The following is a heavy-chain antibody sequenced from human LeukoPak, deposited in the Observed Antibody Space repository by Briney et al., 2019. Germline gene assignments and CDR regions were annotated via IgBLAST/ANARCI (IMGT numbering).Heavy chain of an antibody. CDR1: GGSFSGYY. CDR3: ARQMTTLAMGRTFDL. J-gene: IGHJ3*01. CDR2: VYYSGSGT. Sequence: SETLSLTCTLSGGSFSGYYWHWIRQPPGKGLEWIGFVYYSGSGTDYNPSLKSRVTMSVDSSKNQFSLRLSSVSAAVTAVYYCARQMTTLAMGRTFDLWGQGKMVTVSS. D-gene: IGHD4-17*01. V-gene: IGHV4-59*01.